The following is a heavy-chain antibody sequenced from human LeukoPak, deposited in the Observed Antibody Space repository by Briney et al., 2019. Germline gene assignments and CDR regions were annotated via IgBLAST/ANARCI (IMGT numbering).Heavy chain of an antibody. Sequence: GASVKVSCKASGGTFSSYAISWVRQAPGQGLEWVGGIIPIFGTANYAQKFQGRVTITADESTSTAYMELSSLRSEDTAVYYCARDTTGTSDYYYGMDVWGQGTTVTVSS. V-gene: IGHV1-69*01. J-gene: IGHJ6*02. CDR2: IIPIFGTA. CDR3: ARDTTGTSDYYYGMDV. CDR1: GGTFSSYA. D-gene: IGHD1-1*01.